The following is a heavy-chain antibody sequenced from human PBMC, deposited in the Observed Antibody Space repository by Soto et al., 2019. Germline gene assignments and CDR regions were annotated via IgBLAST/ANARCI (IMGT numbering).Heavy chain of an antibody. CDR1: GYTFTNYG. V-gene: IGHV1-18*01. D-gene: IGHD3-10*01. CDR3: ARGVGSGSYYNQYNWFDS. J-gene: IGHJ5*01. CDR2: INVYNGNT. Sequence: GASVNVSCKASGYTFTNYGISWVRQAPGQGLEWMGWINVYNGNTKYAQKVQGRVTMTTDTSTSTAYMELRSLRSDDTAVYYCARGVGSGSYYNQYNWFDSWGQGTLVTVSS.